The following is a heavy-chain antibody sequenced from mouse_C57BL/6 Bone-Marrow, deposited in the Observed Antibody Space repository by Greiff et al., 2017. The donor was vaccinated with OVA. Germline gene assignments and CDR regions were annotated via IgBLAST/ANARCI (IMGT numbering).Heavy chain of an antibody. D-gene: IGHD1-1*01. CDR3: ARGSYYGSRFYAMDY. V-gene: IGHV3-6*01. Sequence: DVQLQESGPGLVKPSQSLSLTCSVTGYSITSGYYWNWIRQFPGNKLEWMGYISYDGSNNYNPSLKNRISITRDTSKNQFFLKLNSVTTEDTATYYCARGSYYGSRFYAMDYWGQGTSVTVSS. CDR2: ISYDGSN. CDR1: GYSITSGYY. J-gene: IGHJ4*01.